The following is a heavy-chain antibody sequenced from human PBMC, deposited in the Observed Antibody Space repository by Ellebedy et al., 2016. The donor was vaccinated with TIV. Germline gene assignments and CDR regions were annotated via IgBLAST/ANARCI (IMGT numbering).Heavy chain of an antibody. Sequence: PGGSLRLSCAASGFTFSNAWMSWVRQAPGKGLEWVGRIKSKTDGGTTDYAAPVKGRFIISRDESKKTLYLQMNSLKTEDTAVYYCTTDQRYLGFDYWGQGTLVAVSS. J-gene: IGHJ4*02. D-gene: IGHD3-16*01. V-gene: IGHV3-15*01. CDR1: GFTFSNAW. CDR3: TTDQRYLGFDY. CDR2: IKSKTDGGTT.